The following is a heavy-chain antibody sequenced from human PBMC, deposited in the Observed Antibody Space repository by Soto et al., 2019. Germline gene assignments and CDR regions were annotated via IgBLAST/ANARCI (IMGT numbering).Heavy chain of an antibody. Sequence: SETLSLTCAVYGGPFSGYYWSWIRQPPGKGLEWIGEINHSGSTNYNPSLKSRVTISVDTSKNQFSLKLSSVTAADTAVYYCARHGGDIVVVVAATNWFDPWGQGTLVTVSS. V-gene: IGHV4-34*01. CDR2: INHSGST. D-gene: IGHD2-15*01. CDR1: GGPFSGYY. J-gene: IGHJ5*02. CDR3: ARHGGDIVVVVAATNWFDP.